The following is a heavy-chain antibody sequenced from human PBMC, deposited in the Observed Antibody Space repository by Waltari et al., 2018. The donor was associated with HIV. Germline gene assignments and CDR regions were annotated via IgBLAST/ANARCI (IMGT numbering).Heavy chain of an antibody. CDR3: AREGFCRGGSCYSGAVDI. CDR1: GYPFHQYG. V-gene: IGHV1-18*04. J-gene: IGHJ3*02. CDR2: TSTYNLNT. Sequence: QVQLVQSGTEVKKPGASVKVSCKASGYPFHQYGISWVRQAPGQGLEWMGWTSTYNLNTNYAQKFHGRITLTRDTSTSTVYMELMSLTSDDTAVYYCAREGFCRGGSCYSGAVDIWGQGTLVTVSS. D-gene: IGHD2-15*01.